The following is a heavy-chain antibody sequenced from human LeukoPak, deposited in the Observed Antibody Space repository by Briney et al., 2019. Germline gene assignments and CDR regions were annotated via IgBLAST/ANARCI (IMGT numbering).Heavy chain of an antibody. Sequence: GGSLRLSGAASGFTFSSYAMSWVRQAPGKGLEWVSAISGSGGSTYYADSVKGRFTISRDNSKNTLYLQMNSLRAEDTAVYYCAKERDIVVVPDATFDYWGQGTLVTVSS. CDR3: AKERDIVVVPDATFDY. CDR2: ISGSGGST. D-gene: IGHD2-2*01. J-gene: IGHJ4*02. V-gene: IGHV3-23*01. CDR1: GFTFSSYA.